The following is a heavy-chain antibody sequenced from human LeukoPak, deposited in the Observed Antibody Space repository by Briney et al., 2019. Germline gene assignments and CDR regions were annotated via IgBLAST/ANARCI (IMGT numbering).Heavy chain of an antibody. Sequence: GGSLRLSCAASAFTFSNYDMHWVRQAPGKGLEWVSFIRYDGSNKNYADSVKGRFTISRDNSKNTLYLQMNSLRPEDTAVYYCAKDYYEYVWGSYRPHHYWGQGTLVTVSS. CDR2: IRYDGSNK. D-gene: IGHD3-16*02. CDR1: AFTFSNYD. CDR3: AKDYYEYVWGSYRPHHY. J-gene: IGHJ4*02. V-gene: IGHV3-30*02.